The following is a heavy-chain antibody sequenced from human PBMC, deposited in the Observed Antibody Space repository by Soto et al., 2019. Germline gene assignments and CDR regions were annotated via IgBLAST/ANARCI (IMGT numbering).Heavy chain of an antibody. V-gene: IGHV3-23*01. CDR1: GLSLSGCA. CDR3: AKDGRRVGPTLNWLDS. J-gene: IGHJ5*01. CDR2: VSGSGGTT. D-gene: IGHD1-26*01. Sequence: EVQLMESGGGLVQPGESLRLSCVVSGLSLSGCALSWVRQAPGKGLEWVSAVSGSGGTTYYADSVKGRFTISRDNSKNTLYLQMNGLRVEDTAKYFCAKDGRRVGPTLNWLDSWGQGTQVTVTS.